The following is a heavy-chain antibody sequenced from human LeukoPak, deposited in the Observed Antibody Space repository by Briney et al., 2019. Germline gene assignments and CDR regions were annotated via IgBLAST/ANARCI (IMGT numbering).Heavy chain of an antibody. D-gene: IGHD1-1*01. Sequence: GGPLRLSCAASGFTFSNAWMSWVRQAPGKGLEWVGRIKSKTDGGTTDYAAPVKGRFTISRDDSKNTLYLQMNSLKTEDTAVYYCTTVGNNWNVGNAFDIWGQGTMVTVSS. CDR1: GFTFSNAW. CDR2: IKSKTDGGTT. V-gene: IGHV3-15*01. J-gene: IGHJ3*02. CDR3: TTVGNNWNVGNAFDI.